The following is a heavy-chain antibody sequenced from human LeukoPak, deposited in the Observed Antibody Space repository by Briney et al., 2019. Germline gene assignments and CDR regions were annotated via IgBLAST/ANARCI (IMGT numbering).Heavy chain of an antibody. CDR2: TSHSDSP. CDR3: ARGIAAASARPFDI. Sequence: AETLSLTCSVSGMSITSRHYWGWIRQPPGKGLEWIGSTSHSDSPYYNPSLESRVTISLDTSKNQFSVKLSSVTAADTAVYYCARGIAAASARPFDIWGQGTMVTVSS. CDR1: GMSITSRHY. V-gene: IGHV4-38-2*02. J-gene: IGHJ3*02. D-gene: IGHD6-13*01.